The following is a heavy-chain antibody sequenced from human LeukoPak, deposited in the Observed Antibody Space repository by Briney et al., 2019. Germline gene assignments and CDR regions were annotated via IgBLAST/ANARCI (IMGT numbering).Heavy chain of an antibody. J-gene: IGHJ2*01. D-gene: IGHD3-22*01. CDR3: ARGVSYYYDNSGHPGWYFDL. CDR2: IRTTGDT. V-gene: IGHV3-13*01. CDR1: GFTFNYYD. Sequence: GGALRLSCAVSGFTFNYYDMHWVRQAPGKRLEWVSAIRTTGDTHYPDSVKGRFAMSREDAKNSVHLQMNTLRAGDTAVYYCARGVSYYYDNSGHPGWYFDLWGRGTLVTVSS.